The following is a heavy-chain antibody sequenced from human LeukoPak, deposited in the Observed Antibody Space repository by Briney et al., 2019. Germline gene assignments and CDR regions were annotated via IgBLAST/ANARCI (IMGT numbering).Heavy chain of an antibody. J-gene: IGHJ4*02. V-gene: IGHV4-59*01. Sequence: SETLSLTCTVSGGSISSYYWSWIRQPPGKGLEWIAYIYYSGSTNYNPSLKSRVTISVDTSKNQFSLKLSSVTAADTAVYYCARDLGYNYDYWGQGTLVTVSS. CDR1: GGSISSYY. CDR2: IYYSGST. D-gene: IGHD5-24*01. CDR3: ARDLGYNYDY.